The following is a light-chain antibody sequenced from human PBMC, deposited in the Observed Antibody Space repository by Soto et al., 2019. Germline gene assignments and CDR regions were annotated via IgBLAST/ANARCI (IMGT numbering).Light chain of an antibody. J-gene: IGKJ1*01. CDR3: QQYNNWPLT. Sequence: EIVMTHSPATLSVSPGERTTLSCRASQSVSSNLAWYQQKPGQAPRLLIYGASTRATGIPATFGGSGSWTEFTLTISSLQSKDFAVSYCQQYNNWPLTFGKGTKVEVK. V-gene: IGKV3D-15*01. CDR1: QSVSSN. CDR2: GAS.